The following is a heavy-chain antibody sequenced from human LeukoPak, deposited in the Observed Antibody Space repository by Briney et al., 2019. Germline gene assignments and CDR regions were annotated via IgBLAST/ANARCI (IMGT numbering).Heavy chain of an antibody. D-gene: IGHD2-2*02. V-gene: IGHV2-5*01. CDR1: GFSLSTSGVG. CDR2: IYWNDDK. CDR3: AHIDCSSTSCYTGYFDY. Sequence: SGPTLVKPTQTLTLTCTFSGFSLSTSGVGVGWIRQPPGKALEWLALIYWNDDKRYSPSLKSRLTITKDTSKNQVVLTMTNMDPVDTATYYCAHIDCSSTSCYTGYFDYWGQGTLVTVSS. J-gene: IGHJ4*02.